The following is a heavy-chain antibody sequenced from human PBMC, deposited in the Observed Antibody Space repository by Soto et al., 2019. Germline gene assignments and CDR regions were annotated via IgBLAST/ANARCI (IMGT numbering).Heavy chain of an antibody. CDR1: GFIFSSYG. J-gene: IGHJ4*02. D-gene: IGHD2-15*01. Sequence: QVQLVESGGGVVQPGRSLRLSCAASGFIFSSYGMHWVRQAPGKGLEWVAVISDEGSHTYYADSVKGRFTITRDNSKNTLYLQMNRLRPEDTAVYYCAKEVHCGGGSCSWSEGFDYWGQGTLLTVSS. CDR2: ISDEGSHT. CDR3: AKEVHCGGGSCSWSEGFDY. V-gene: IGHV3-30*18.